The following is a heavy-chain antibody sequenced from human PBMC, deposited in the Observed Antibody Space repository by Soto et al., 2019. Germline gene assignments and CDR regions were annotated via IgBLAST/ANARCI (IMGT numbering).Heavy chain of an antibody. Sequence: QVQLVQSGAEVKTPGSSVKVSCKASGGTFSSYAISWVRQAPGQGLEWMGGIIPIFGTANYAQKFRGRVTNTADESTSPAYIELSSLRAEDPAGYFCAREGGDYYDRSGYLCYFDYWGQGTLVTVSS. CDR3: AREGGDYYDRSGYLCYFDY. V-gene: IGHV1-69*01. J-gene: IGHJ4*02. D-gene: IGHD3-22*01. CDR1: GGTFSSYA. CDR2: IIPIFGTA.